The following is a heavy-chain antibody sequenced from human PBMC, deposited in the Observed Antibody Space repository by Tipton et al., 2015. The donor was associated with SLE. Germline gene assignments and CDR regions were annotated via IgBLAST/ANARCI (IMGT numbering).Heavy chain of an antibody. CDR3: ARDREPESNGWVYYFDF. D-gene: IGHD6-19*01. V-gene: IGHV3-21*03. CDR2: ISSSGSYI. J-gene: IGHJ4*02. Sequence: SLRLSCVASGFTFSSYSMNWVRQAPGKGLEWVSSISSSGSYIHYADSVKGRFTISRDNAKNSLFLQMNSLRAEDTAVYYCARDREPESNGWVYYFDFWGQGALVTVSS. CDR1: GFTFSSYS.